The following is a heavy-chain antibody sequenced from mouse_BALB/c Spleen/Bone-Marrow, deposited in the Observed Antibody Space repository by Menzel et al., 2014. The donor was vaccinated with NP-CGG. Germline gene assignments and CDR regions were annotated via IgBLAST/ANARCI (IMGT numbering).Heavy chain of an antibody. V-gene: IGHV5-17*02. J-gene: IGHJ4*01. Sequence: EVQLVESGGGLVQPGGSRKLSCAASGFTFSSFGMHWVRQAPEKGLEWVAYISSGSSTIYYADTGKGRFTISRDNPKNTLFLQMTSLRSEDTAMYYCARRANWDAMDYWGQGTSVTVSS. CDR2: ISSGSSTI. CDR3: ARRANWDAMDY. CDR1: GFTFSSFG. D-gene: IGHD4-1*01.